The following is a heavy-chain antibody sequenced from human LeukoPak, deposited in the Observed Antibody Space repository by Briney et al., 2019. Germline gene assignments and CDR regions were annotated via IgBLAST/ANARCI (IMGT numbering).Heavy chain of an antibody. D-gene: IGHD3-22*01. CDR3: AKGHYDSSGLPFDQ. CDR1: GFSFSTYA. CDR2: IWYDGNHK. Sequence: GGSLRLSCAASGFSFSTYALHWVRQAPGKGPGWVAVIWYDGNHKYYAESVKSRFTISRDNSKNTLYLQMNSLTAEDTAVYHCAKGHYDSSGLPFDQWGQGTLVLVSS. J-gene: IGHJ4*02. V-gene: IGHV3-33*06.